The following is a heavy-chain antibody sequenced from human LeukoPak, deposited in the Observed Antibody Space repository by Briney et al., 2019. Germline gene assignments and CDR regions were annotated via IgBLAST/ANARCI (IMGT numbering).Heavy chain of an antibody. CDR1: GFTFSSYSM. V-gene: IGHV4-4*02. Sequence: GSLRLSCAASGFTFSSYSMNWVRQPPGKGLEWIGEIYHSGSINYNPSLKSRVTISVDKSKNHFSLKLSSVTAADTAVYYCARVSNSTSFDYWGQGALVTVSS. CDR3: ARVSNSTSFDY. J-gene: IGHJ4*02. D-gene: IGHD2-2*01. CDR2: IYHSGSI.